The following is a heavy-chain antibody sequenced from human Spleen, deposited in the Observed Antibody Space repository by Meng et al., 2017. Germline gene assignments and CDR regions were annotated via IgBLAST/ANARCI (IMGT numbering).Heavy chain of an antibody. CDR2: IYYTGST. CDR1: GGSISSSTYY. V-gene: IGHV4-39*07. CDR3: ARRNPSSGWSGGLDY. Sequence: QLAVPESGPGLVKPSETLSLTCSVSGGSISSSTYYWGWIRQPPGKGLEWIASIYYTGSTYNNPSLKSRVTISMDTSKNQFSLKLTSVTASDTAVYYCARRNPSSGWSGGLDYWGRGTLVTVSS. J-gene: IGHJ4*02. D-gene: IGHD6-19*01.